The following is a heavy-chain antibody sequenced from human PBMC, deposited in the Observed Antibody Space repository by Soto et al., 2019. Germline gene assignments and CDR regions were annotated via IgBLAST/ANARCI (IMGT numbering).Heavy chain of an antibody. V-gene: IGHV3-7*03. J-gene: IGHJ4*02. D-gene: IGHD3-10*01. CDR2: IKQDGSEK. CDR1: GFTFSSYW. Sequence: GSLRLSCAASGFTFSSYWMSWVRQAPGKGLEWVANIKQDGSEKYYVDSVKGRFTISRDNAKNSLYLQMNSLRAEDTAVYYCARGQLWLGELLRYYFDYWGQGTLVTVSS. CDR3: ARGQLWLGELLRYYFDY.